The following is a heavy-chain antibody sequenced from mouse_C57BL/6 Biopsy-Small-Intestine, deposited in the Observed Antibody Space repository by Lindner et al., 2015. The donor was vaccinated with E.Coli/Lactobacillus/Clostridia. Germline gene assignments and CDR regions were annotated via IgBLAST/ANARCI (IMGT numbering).Heavy chain of an antibody. CDR1: GYTFSTYA. J-gene: IGHJ4*01. D-gene: IGHD2-10*02. V-gene: IGHV1-84*02. Sequence: SVKVSCKASGYTFSTYAMHWVRQAPGQRLEWMGWIDAGNGNTKYSPKFRGRVTIAWDTSASTAYMELSSLRSEDTAVYYCARGLVDYSDVKRWFDPWGQGTLVTVSS. CDR3: ARGLVDYSDVKRWFDP. CDR2: IDAGNGNT.